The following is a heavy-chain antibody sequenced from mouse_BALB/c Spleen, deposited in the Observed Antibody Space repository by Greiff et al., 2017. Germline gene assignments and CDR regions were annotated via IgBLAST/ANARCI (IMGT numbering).Heavy chain of an antibody. CDR2: ISDGGSYT. CDR3: ARVTAHYAMDY. Sequence: EVKLVESGGGLVKPGGSLKLSCAASGFTFSDYYMYWVRQTPEKRLEWVATISDGGSYTYYPDSVKGRFTISRDNAKNNLYLQMSSLKSEDTAMYYCARVTAHYAMDYWGQGTSVTVSS. D-gene: IGHD1-2*01. J-gene: IGHJ4*01. V-gene: IGHV5-4*02. CDR1: GFTFSDYY.